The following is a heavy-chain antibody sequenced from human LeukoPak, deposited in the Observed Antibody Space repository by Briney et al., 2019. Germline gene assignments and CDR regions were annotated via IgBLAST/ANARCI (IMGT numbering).Heavy chain of an antibody. CDR3: ARDRPYGGNDLYCYYYYMDV. Sequence: ASVKVSCKASGGTFISYAISWVRQAPGQGLEWMGWISAYNGNTNYAQKLQGRVTMTTDTSTSTAYMELRSLRSDDTAVYYCARDRPYGGNDLYCYYYYMDVWGKGTTVTVSS. CDR2: ISAYNGNT. D-gene: IGHD4-23*01. CDR1: GGTFISYA. V-gene: IGHV1-18*01. J-gene: IGHJ6*03.